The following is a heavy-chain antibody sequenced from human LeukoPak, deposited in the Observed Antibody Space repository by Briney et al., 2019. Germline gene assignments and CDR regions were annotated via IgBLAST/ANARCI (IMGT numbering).Heavy chain of an antibody. V-gene: IGHV1-2*02. CDR3: ARAQTGAARPEN. CDR2: INPNSGGT. CDR1: GYTFTGYY. D-gene: IGHD6-6*01. Sequence: ASVKVSCKASGYTFTGYYMHWVRQAPGQGLEWMGWINPNSGGTNYAQKFQGRVTMTRDTSISTAYMELSRLRSDDTAMYYCARAQTGAARPENWGQGTLVTVSS. J-gene: IGHJ4*02.